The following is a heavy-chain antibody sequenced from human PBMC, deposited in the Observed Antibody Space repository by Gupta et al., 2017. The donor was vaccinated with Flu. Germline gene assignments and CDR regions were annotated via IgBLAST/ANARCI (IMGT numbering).Heavy chain of an antibody. Sequence: AMSWVRQAPGKGLEWVTAISGSGDATYYADSVRGRFTISRDNSKNMQYLQMNSLRAEDTAIYYCATQYCITTSCYVADFDYWGQGTMVTVSS. CDR3: ATQYCITTSCYVADFDY. CDR1: A. J-gene: IGHJ4*02. V-gene: IGHV3-23*01. D-gene: IGHD2-2*01. CDR2: ISGSGDAT.